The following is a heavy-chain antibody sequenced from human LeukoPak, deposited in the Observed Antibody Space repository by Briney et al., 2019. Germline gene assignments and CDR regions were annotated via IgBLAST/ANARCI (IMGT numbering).Heavy chain of an antibody. CDR1: GGSFSGYY. CDR2: INHSGST. Sequence: SETLSLTCAVYGGSFSGYYWSWICQPPGKGLEWIGEINHSGSTNYNPSLKSRVTISVDTSKNQFSLKLSSVTAADTAVYYCARVGSSGWYDWGYYYYMDVWGKGTTVTVSS. D-gene: IGHD6-19*01. V-gene: IGHV4-34*01. CDR3: ARVGSSGWYDWGYYYYMDV. J-gene: IGHJ6*03.